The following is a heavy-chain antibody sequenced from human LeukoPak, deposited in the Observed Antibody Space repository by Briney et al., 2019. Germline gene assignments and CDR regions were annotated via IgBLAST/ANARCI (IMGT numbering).Heavy chain of an antibody. V-gene: IGHV4-59*08. CDR1: GGSISSYY. CDR2: IYYSGST. D-gene: IGHD3-16*02. Sequence: SETLSLTCTVSGGSISSYYWSWIRQPPGKGLEWMGYIYYSGSTNYNPSLKSRVTIAVDTSKNQFSLKLSSVTAADTAVYYCARHVGLRLGELSNYFDYWGQGTLVTVSS. J-gene: IGHJ4*02. CDR3: ARHVGLRLGELSNYFDY.